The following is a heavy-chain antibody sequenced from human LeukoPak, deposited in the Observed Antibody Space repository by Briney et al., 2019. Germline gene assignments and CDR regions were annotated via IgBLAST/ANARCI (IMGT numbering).Heavy chain of an antibody. D-gene: IGHD1-26*01. CDR3: AKVKVGAIGPPDY. Sequence: GGSLRLSCAASGFTFSSYAMSWVRQAPGKGLEWVSAISGSGGSTYYADSVKGRFTISRDNSKNTLYLQMNSLRAEDTAVNYCAKVKVGAIGPPDYWGQGTLVTVSS. J-gene: IGHJ4*02. CDR2: ISGSGGST. V-gene: IGHV3-23*01. CDR1: GFTFSSYA.